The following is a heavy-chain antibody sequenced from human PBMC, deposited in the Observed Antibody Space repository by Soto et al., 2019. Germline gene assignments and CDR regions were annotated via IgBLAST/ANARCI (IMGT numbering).Heavy chain of an antibody. V-gene: IGHV1-18*01. CDR3: ARDGVGYCISTSCRNWFDP. D-gene: IGHD2-2*03. Sequence: QVQLVQSGAEVKKPGASVKVSCKASGYTVTSYGISWVRQAPGQGLEWMGWISAYNGNTNYAQKLQGRVTMTTDTSTRTSYKELRSLRSDDKAVYYCARDGVGYCISTSCRNWFDPWGQGTLVTVSS. CDR2: ISAYNGNT. CDR1: GYTVTSYG. J-gene: IGHJ5*02.